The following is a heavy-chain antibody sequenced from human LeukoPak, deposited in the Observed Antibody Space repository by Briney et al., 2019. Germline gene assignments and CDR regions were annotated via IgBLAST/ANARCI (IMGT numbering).Heavy chain of an antibody. CDR2: INPNSGGT. V-gene: IGHV1-2*02. J-gene: IGHJ3*02. Sequence: ASVKVSCKASGYTFTGYYMHWVRQAPGQGLEWMGWINPNSGGTNHAQKFQGRVTMTRDTSISTAYMELSRLRSDDTAVYYCARLPYGLGLDIWGQGKMVTGSS. CDR3: ARLPYGLGLDI. D-gene: IGHD3-10*01. CDR1: GYTFTGYY.